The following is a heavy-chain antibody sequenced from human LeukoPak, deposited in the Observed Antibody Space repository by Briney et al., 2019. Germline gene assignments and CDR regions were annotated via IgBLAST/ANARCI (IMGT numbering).Heavy chain of an antibody. V-gene: IGHV3-74*01. D-gene: IGHD6-13*01. J-gene: IGHJ5*02. CDR1: GFTFSSYW. CDR3: ARAGYSSSFNWFDP. CDR2: INIDGSRT. Sequence: GGSLRLSCAASGFTFSSYWMHWVRQAPGKGLVWVSCINIDGSRTTYADSVKGRFTISRDNAKNTLYLQMNSLRAEDTAVYYCARAGYSSSFNWFDPWGQGTLVTVSS.